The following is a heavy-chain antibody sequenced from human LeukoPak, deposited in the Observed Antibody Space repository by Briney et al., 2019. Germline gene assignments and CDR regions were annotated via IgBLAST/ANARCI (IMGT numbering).Heavy chain of an antibody. Sequence: PSETLSLTCTVSGGSFSGYYWSWIRQPPGKGLEWIGSIYHSGSTYYNPSLKSRVTISVDTSKNQFSLKLSSVTAADTAVYYCASTMVRGVIIYYYYGMDVWGQGTTVTVSS. J-gene: IGHJ6*02. CDR2: IYHSGST. CDR3: ASTMVRGVIIYYYYGMDV. V-gene: IGHV4-38-2*02. D-gene: IGHD3-10*01. CDR1: GGSFSGYY.